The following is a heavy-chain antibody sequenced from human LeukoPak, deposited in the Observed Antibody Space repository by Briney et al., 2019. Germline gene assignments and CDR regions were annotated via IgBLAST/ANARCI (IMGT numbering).Heavy chain of an antibody. Sequence: GGSLRLSCAASEFTFSSYWMHWVRQGPGKGLVWVSRISTDGSSTDYADSVKGRFTISRKNAKNTLYLQMNSLRAEDTAVYYCARTRTLPIAGGFDTWGQGSLVTVSS. CDR3: ARTRTLPIAGGFDT. D-gene: IGHD3-16*01. CDR2: ISTDGSST. J-gene: IGHJ5*02. CDR1: EFTFSSYW. V-gene: IGHV3-74*01.